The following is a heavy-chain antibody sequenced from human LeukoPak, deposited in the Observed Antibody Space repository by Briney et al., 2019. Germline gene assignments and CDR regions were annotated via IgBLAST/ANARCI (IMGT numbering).Heavy chain of an antibody. J-gene: IGHJ1*01. CDR3: VREREGSNSEH. D-gene: IGHD1-26*01. Sequence: GGSLRLSCAASGFTVSNNRLSWVRQAPGMGLEWVSTIYSDGNTYYPDSVKGRFTISRDGSKNTLYLQLNSLRTEDTAIYYCVREREGSNSEHWGQGTLVAVSS. CDR2: IYSDGNT. CDR1: GFTVSNNR. V-gene: IGHV3-53*01.